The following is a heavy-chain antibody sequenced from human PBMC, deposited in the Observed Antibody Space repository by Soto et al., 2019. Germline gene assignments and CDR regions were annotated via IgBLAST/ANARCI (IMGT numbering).Heavy chain of an antibody. CDR3: ARVRRYYDFWSGRDAFDI. J-gene: IGHJ3*02. CDR1: GGSFSCYY. Sequence: SETLSLTCAVYGGSFSCYYWSWIRQPPGKGLEWMGEINHSGSTNYNPSLKSRVTISVDTSKNQFSLKLSSVTAADTAVYYCARVRRYYDFWSGRDAFDIWGQGTMVTVSS. CDR2: INHSGST. V-gene: IGHV4-34*01. D-gene: IGHD3-3*01.